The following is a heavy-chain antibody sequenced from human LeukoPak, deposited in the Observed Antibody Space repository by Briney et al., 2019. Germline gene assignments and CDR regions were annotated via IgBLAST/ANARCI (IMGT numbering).Heavy chain of an antibody. Sequence: GGSLRLSCAASGFTFSNYDMHWVRQAPGKGLEWVAVISYDGTNKYYADSEKGRFTISRDNSKSTLYLQMNSLRAEDTAVYYCAKENDFVYWGQGTLVTVSS. CDR2: ISYDGTNK. J-gene: IGHJ4*02. CDR1: GFTFSNYD. V-gene: IGHV3-30*18. CDR3: AKENDFVY. D-gene: IGHD3-3*01.